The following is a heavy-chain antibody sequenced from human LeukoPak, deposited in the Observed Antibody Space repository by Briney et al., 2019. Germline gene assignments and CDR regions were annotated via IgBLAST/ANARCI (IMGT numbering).Heavy chain of an antibody. CDR2: ISRISSYI. J-gene: IGHJ3*02. Sequence: GGSLRLSCAASGFTFRSYSMHWLRQAPGKGLAWVSSISRISSYIYYAPSVQGRFTISRDNAKNSLSLPMNSSAAEDTAVYYCASGRGYSYVDDAFVIWGQGTMVTVSS. V-gene: IGHV3-21*01. CDR3: ASGRGYSYVDDAFVI. D-gene: IGHD5-18*01. CDR1: GFTFRSYS.